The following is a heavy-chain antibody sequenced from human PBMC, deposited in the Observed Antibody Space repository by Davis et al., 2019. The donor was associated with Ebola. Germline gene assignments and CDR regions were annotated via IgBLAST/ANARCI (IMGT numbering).Heavy chain of an antibody. CDR1: GFTFSSYW. Sequence: GESLKISCAASGFTFSSYWMSWVRQAPGKGLEWVANIKQDGSEKYYVDSVKGRFTISRDNAKNSLYLQMNSLRPEDTAVYYCARDPHYGSGRYYYYGMDVWGQGTTVTVSS. CDR2: IKQDGSEK. V-gene: IGHV3-7*03. CDR3: ARDPHYGSGRYYYYGMDV. J-gene: IGHJ6*02. D-gene: IGHD3-10*01.